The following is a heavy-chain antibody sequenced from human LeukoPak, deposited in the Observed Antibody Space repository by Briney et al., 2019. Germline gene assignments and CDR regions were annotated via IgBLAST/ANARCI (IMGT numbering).Heavy chain of an antibody. D-gene: IGHD3-22*01. J-gene: IGHJ3*02. CDR3: AKDGPDYYDRAFDI. V-gene: IGHV3-33*06. CDR2: IWHDGSNK. Sequence: PGRSLRLSCAASGFTFSSYGMHWVRQAPGKGLEWVAVIWHDGSNKYYADSVKGRFTISRDNSKNTLYLQMNSLRAEDTAVYYCAKDGPDYYDRAFDIWGQGTMVTVSS. CDR1: GFTFSSYG.